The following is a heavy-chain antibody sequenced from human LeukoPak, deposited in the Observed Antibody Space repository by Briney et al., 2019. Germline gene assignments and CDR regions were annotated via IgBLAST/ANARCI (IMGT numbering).Heavy chain of an antibody. CDR1: GGTFSSYA. D-gene: IGHD7-27*01. CDR2: IIPIFGTA. CDR3: AKDTATTGVDY. Sequence: ASVKVSCKASGGTFSSYAISWVRQAPGQGLEWMGRIIPIFGTANYAQKFQGRVTITTDESTSTAYMELSSLRSEDTAAYHCAKDTATTGVDYWGQGTLVTVSS. J-gene: IGHJ4*02. V-gene: IGHV1-69*05.